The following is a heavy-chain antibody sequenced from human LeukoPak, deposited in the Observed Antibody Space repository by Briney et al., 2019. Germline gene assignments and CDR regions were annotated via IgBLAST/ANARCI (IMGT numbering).Heavy chain of an antibody. CDR1: GGTFSSYA. D-gene: IGHD1-26*01. Sequence: SVKVSCKASGGTFSSYAISWVRQAPGQGLEWMGGIIPIFGTANYAQKLQGRVTMTTDTSTSTAYMELRSLRSDDTAVYYCARPLSGSSLHDAFDIWGQGTMVTVSS. CDR2: IIPIFGTA. CDR3: ARPLSGSSLHDAFDI. J-gene: IGHJ3*02. V-gene: IGHV1-69*05.